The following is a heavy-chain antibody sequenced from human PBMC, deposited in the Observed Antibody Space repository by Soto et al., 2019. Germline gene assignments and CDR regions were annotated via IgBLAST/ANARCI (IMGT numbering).Heavy chain of an antibody. CDR1: GFTCSSYF. CDR3: AKGSVAGTFDY. CDR2: ISPSGGTT. V-gene: IGHV3-23*01. J-gene: IGHJ4*02. D-gene: IGHD6-19*01. Sequence: GSLRLSCVASGFTCSSYFMNWVRQAPGKGLEWVSTISPSGGTTHYADSVKGRFTISRDNSKNTLSLQMNSLRAEDTAVYYCAKGSVAGTFDYWGQGTLVTVSS.